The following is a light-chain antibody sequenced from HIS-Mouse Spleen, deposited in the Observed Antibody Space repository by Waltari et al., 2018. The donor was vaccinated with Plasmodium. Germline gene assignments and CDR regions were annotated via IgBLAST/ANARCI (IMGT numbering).Light chain of an antibody. CDR3: QQSYSTPPVT. CDR2: AAS. V-gene: IGKV1-39*01. Sequence: DIQMTHSPSSLSASLGDRATITGRASQSISSYLNWYQQKPGKATKLLIYAASSLQSGVPSRFSGSGSGTDFTLTISSLQPEDFATYYCQQSYSTPPVTFGPGTKVDIK. CDR1: QSISSY. J-gene: IGKJ3*01.